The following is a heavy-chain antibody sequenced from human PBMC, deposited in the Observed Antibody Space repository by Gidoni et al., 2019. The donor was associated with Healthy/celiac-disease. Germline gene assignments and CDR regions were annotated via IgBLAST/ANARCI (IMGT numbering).Heavy chain of an antibody. D-gene: IGHD2-15*01. Sequence: GYTFTSNGNTKYSQKFQGRVTITRDTSASTAYMELSSLRSEDTAVYYCARGSPQGYIVVVVAAKERDNWFDPWGQGTLVTVSS. CDR2: TFTSNGNT. CDR3: ARGSPQGYIVVVVAAKERDNWFDP. J-gene: IGHJ5*02. V-gene: IGHV1-3*04.